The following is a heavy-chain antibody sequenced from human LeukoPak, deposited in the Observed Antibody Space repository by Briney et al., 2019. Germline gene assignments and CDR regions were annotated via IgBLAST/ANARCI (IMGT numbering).Heavy chain of an antibody. J-gene: IGHJ4*02. CDR2: IIPIFGTA. CDR1: RGTFSSYA. Sequence: ASVKVSCKASRGTFSSYAISWVRQAPGQGLEWMGRIIPIFGTANYAQKFQGRVTITTDESTSTAYMELSSLRSEDTAVYYCARGRYFDWPWGNYFDYWGQGTLVTVSS. CDR3: ARGRYFDWPWGNYFDY. V-gene: IGHV1-69*05. D-gene: IGHD3-9*01.